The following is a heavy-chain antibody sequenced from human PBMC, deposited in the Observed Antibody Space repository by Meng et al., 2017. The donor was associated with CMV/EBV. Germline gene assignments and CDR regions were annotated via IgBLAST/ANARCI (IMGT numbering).Heavy chain of an antibody. CDR2: IHPSSGGT. CDR1: GYTFTGYY. J-gene: IGHJ4*02. D-gene: IGHD5-18*01. Sequence: LLVTCGAEGEKPGASGKVSCTASGYTFTGYYIHWGRHAPEQGLEWMRWIHPSSGGTNYAQKFQGRVTMTRDTSISTAYMALSRLRSDDTAVYYCARDLGDTAIYWGQGTLVTVSS. CDR3: ARDLGDTAIY. V-gene: IGHV1-2*02.